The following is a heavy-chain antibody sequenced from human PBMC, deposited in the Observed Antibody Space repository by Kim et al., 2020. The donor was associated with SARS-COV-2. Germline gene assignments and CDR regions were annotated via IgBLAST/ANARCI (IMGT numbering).Heavy chain of an antibody. J-gene: IGHJ4*02. Sequence: GGSLRLSCAASGFTFSSYWMHWVRQAPGKGLVWVSRINSDGSSTSYANSVKGRFTISRDNAKNTLYLQMNSVRAEDTAVYYCARDRITMVRGVPYVWGQGTLVTVSS. D-gene: IGHD3-10*01. V-gene: IGHV3-74*01. CDR3: ARDRITMVRGVPYV. CDR2: INSDGSST. CDR1: GFTFSSYW.